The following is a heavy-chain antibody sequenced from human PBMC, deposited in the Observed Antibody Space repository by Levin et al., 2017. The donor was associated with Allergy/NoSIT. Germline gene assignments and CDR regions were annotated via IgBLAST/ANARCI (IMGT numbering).Heavy chain of an antibody. CDR2: ISSSSSYT. J-gene: IGHJ6*03. V-gene: IGHV3-11*03. D-gene: IGHD2-2*01. CDR3: ARHVTYCSSTSCYGGNYYYYMDV. Sequence: LSLTCAASGFTFSDYYMSWIRQAPGKGLEWVSYISSSSSYTNYADSVKGRFTISRDNAKNSLYLQMNSLRAEDTAVYYCARHVTYCSSTSCYGGNYYYYMDVWGKGTTVTVSS. CDR1: GFTFSDYY.